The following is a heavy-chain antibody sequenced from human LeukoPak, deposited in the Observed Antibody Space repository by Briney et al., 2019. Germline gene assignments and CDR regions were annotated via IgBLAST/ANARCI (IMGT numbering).Heavy chain of an antibody. CDR2: INPNSGGT. J-gene: IGHJ4*02. CDR1: GYTFTDYY. CDR3: ARAETGYCSGDTCYLLTY. D-gene: IGHD2-15*01. Sequence: ASVKVSCKASGYTFTDYYLHWARQAPGQGLEWMGWINPNSGGTNYAQKFQGRVTMTRDTSISTAYMELSRLRSDDTAVYYCARAETGYCSGDTCYLLTYWGQGTLVTVSS. V-gene: IGHV1-2*02.